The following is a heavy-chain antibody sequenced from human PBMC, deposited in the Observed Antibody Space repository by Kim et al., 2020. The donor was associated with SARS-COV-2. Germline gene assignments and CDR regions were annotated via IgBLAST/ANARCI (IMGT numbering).Heavy chain of an antibody. CDR1: GGSISSSSDY. Sequence: SETLSLICTVSGGSISSSSDYWGWIRQPPGKGLECIGSIYYSGRTNYNPSLQIRVTISVATSKNQFSLKLRSVTAADTSVYYCAIWVGNSRTVSFDPWGQGTLVTDSS. CDR3: AIWVGNSRTVSFDP. D-gene: IGHD4-4*01. V-gene: IGHV4-39*01. CDR2: IYYSGRT. J-gene: IGHJ5*02.